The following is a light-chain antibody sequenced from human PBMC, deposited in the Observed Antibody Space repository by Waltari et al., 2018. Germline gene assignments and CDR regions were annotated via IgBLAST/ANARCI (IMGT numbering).Light chain of an antibody. CDR2: MAS. J-gene: IGKJ2*01. CDR1: QSVGTW. V-gene: IGKV1-5*03. Sequence: DIQMTQSPSTLSASVRDRVTISCRASQSVGTWLAWYQQKPGKAPKLLIYMASSLESGVPSRFSGSGSGTEFTLTISSLQPDDYATYSCQQYSSFSTFGQGTKVDI. CDR3: QQYSSFST.